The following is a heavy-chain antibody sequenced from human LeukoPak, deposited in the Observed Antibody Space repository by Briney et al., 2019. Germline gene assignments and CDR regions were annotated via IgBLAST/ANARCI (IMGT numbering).Heavy chain of an antibody. V-gene: IGHV4-39*07. CDR2: IYYNGNT. CDR3: ARVAAKTVDY. CDR1: VGSIGRSSYY. J-gene: IGHJ4*02. Sequence: PSQTLSLTCTVSVGSIGRSSYYWGWIRQPPGKGLEWIGNIYYNGNTDYNPSLKSRVTISVDTSKNQFSLKLSSVTAADTAVYYCARVAAKTVDYWGQGTLVTVSS. D-gene: IGHD2-15*01.